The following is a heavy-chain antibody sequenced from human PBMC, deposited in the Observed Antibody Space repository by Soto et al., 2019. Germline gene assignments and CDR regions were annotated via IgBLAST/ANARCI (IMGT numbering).Heavy chain of an antibody. Sequence: GSLTLSCAAFVLTVTDYWAHWVRQAPGKGLGWVSRINSDGMRTSYTDSMTGRFTISRYNAKNTLYLQMNRQRGEGTALYSSARETNRCFYFDYWGQGTLVTVSS. V-gene: IGHV3-74*01. CDR3: ARETNRCFYFDY. CDR2: INSDGMRT. J-gene: IGHJ4*02. D-gene: IGHD3-16*01. CDR1: VLTVTDYW.